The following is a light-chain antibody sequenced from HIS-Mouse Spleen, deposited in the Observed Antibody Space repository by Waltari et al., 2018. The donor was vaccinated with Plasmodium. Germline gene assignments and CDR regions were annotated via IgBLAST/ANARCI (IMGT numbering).Light chain of an antibody. CDR3: QQSYSTWT. V-gene: IGKV1-39*01. CDR1: QSISNY. CDR2: AAS. J-gene: IGKJ1*01. Sequence: DIQMTQSPSSLSASVGDRVTITCRASQSISNYLNWYQQKPGKAPKCLIYAASTLQIGVPSRFSGSGSGTDFTLTISSLQPEDFATYYCQQSYSTWTFGQGTKVEIK.